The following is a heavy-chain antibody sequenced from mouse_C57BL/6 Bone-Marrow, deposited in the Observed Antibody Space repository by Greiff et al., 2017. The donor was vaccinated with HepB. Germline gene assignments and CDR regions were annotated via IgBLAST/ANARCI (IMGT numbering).Heavy chain of an antibody. D-gene: IGHD2-3*01. V-gene: IGHV1-74*01. CDR2: IHPSDSDT. Sequence: QVQLQQPGAELVKPGASVKVSCKASGYTFTSYWMHWVKQRPGQGLEWIGRIHPSDSDTNYNQKFKGKATLTVDKSSSTAYMQLSSLTSEDSAVYYCAITQDGYYPYYAMDYWGQGTSVTVSS. J-gene: IGHJ4*01. CDR1: GYTFTSYW. CDR3: AITQDGYYPYYAMDY.